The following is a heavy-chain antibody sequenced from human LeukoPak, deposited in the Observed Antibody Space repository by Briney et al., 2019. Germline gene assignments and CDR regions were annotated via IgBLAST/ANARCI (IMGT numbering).Heavy chain of an antibody. V-gene: IGHV1-69*01. CDR1: GGTFSSYA. Sequence: SVKVSCKASGGTFSSYAISWVRQAPGQGLEWMGGIIPIFGTANYAQKFQGRVTITADESTSTAYMELSSLRSEGTAVYYCAIPPPRTYYYGMDVWGQGTTVTVSS. J-gene: IGHJ6*02. CDR3: AIPPPRTYYYGMDV. CDR2: IIPIFGTA.